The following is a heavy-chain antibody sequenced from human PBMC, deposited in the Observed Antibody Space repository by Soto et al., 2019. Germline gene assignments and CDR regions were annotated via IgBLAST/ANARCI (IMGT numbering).Heavy chain of an antibody. CDR2: IYYSGST. V-gene: IGHV4-39*01. CDR3: ATQTYYYDSSGYPPNPDFDY. CDR1: GGSISSSSYY. J-gene: IGHJ4*02. Sequence: SETLSLTCTVSGGSISSSSYYWGWIRQPPGKGLEWIGSIYYSGSTYYNPSLKRRVTISVDTSKNQFSLKLSSVTAADTAVYYCATQTYYYDSSGYPPNPDFDYWGQGTLVTVSS. D-gene: IGHD3-22*01.